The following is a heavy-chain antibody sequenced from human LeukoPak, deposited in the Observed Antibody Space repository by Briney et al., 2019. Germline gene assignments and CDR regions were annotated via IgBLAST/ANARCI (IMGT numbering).Heavy chain of an antibody. CDR1: GYTFTSYD. CDR3: ARDSSSWDLYYYYMDV. J-gene: IGHJ6*03. V-gene: IGHV1-8*01. CDR2: MIPNSGNT. Sequence: ASVKVSCKASGYTFTSYDINWVRQATGQGLEWMGWMIPNSGNTGYAQKFQGRVTMTRNTSISTAYMELSSLRSEDTAVYYCARDSSSWDLYYYYMDVWGKGTTVTVSS. D-gene: IGHD6-13*01.